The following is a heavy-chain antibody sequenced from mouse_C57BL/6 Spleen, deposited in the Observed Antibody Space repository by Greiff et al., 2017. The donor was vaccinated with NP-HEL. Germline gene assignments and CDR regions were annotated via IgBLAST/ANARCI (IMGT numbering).Heavy chain of an antibody. V-gene: IGHV5-17*01. Sequence: EVQRVESGGGLVKPGGSLKLSCAASGFTFSDYGMHWVRQAPEKGLEWVAYISSGSSTIYYADTVKGRFTISRDNAKNTLFLQMTSLRSEDTAMYYCARQVDYGSSLYYAMDYWGQGTSVTVSS. CDR2: ISSGSSTI. CDR3: ARQVDYGSSLYYAMDY. CDR1: GFTFSDYG. D-gene: IGHD1-1*01. J-gene: IGHJ4*01.